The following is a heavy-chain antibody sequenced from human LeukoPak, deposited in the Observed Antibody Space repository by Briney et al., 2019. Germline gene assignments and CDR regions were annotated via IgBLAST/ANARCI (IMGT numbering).Heavy chain of an antibody. D-gene: IGHD5-18*01. CDR3: ARENGHTYGYVFFDY. V-gene: IGHV1-8*01. CDR1: GYTFTSYD. J-gene: IGHJ4*02. Sequence: ASVKVSCKASGYTFTSYDINWVRQATGQGLEWMGWMNPNSGNTGYAQKFQGRVTMTRNSSISTAYMELSSLRSEDTAVYYCARENGHTYGYVFFDYWGQGTLVTVSS. CDR2: MNPNSGNT.